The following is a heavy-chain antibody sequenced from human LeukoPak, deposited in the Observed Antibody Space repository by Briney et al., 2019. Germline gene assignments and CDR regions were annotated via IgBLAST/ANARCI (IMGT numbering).Heavy chain of an antibody. CDR3: ARVSQYQLRDDAFDI. V-gene: IGHV4-39*07. CDR2: IYYSGST. J-gene: IGHJ3*02. CDR1: GGSISSSSYY. D-gene: IGHD2-2*01. Sequence: SETLSLTCTVSGGSISSSSYYWGWIRQPPGKGLEWIGSIYYSGSTYYNPSLKSRVTISVDTSKNQFSLKLSSVTAADMAVYYCARVSQYQLRDDAFDIWGQGTMVTVSS.